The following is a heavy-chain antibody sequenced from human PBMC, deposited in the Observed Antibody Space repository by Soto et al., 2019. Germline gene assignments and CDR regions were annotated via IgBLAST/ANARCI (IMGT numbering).Heavy chain of an antibody. Sequence: QVQLVESGGGVVQPGRSLRLSCAASGFTFSSYGMHWVRQAPGKGLEWVAGISYDGSNKYYADSVKGRFTISRDNSKNTLYLQMNSLRAEDTAVYYCAKDLLGPGRAYGMDVWGQGTTVT. D-gene: IGHD7-27*01. V-gene: IGHV3-30*18. CDR3: AKDLLGPGRAYGMDV. J-gene: IGHJ6*02. CDR2: ISYDGSNK. CDR1: GFTFSSYG.